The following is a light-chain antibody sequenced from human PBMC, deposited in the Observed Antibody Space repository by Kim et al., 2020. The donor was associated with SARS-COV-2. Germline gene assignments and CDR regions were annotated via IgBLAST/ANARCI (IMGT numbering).Light chain of an antibody. CDR1: KIGDIN. CDR2: DDT. V-gene: IGLV3-21*02. Sequence: SYELTQPPSVSLATGETARITCGGNKIGDINVHWYQQRPGQAPVLVLSDDTDRPSRLPERFSGSNSGNTATLTTNRVEAVDEADYYCQVWDGSSDHWVFG. CDR3: QVWDGSSDHWV. J-gene: IGLJ3*02.